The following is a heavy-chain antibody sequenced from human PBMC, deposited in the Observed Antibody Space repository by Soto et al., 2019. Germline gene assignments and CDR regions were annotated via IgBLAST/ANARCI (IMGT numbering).Heavy chain of an antibody. J-gene: IGHJ3*02. V-gene: IGHV3-23*01. CDR2: VDVGGGST. CDR1: GFTFSTHA. Sequence: EVQLLESGGGLVQPGGSLRLSCAAYGFTFSTHAMIWVRQAPGKGLNWVSTVDVGGGSTYYTDSVKGRFTVSRDNSKNTGYLQLNTLRAEDTAIYFCARDSGPAGGGACDIWGQGTMVTVSS. D-gene: IGHD6-25*01. CDR3: ARDSGPAGGGACDI.